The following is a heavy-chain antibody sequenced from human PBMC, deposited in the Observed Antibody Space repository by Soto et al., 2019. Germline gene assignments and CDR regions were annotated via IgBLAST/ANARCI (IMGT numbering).Heavy chain of an antibody. J-gene: IGHJ4*02. D-gene: IGHD1-26*01. CDR1: GGSFSGYY. V-gene: IGHV4-34*01. Sequence: QVQLQQWGAGLLKPSETLSLTCAVYGGSFSGYYWSWIRQPPGKGLEWIGEINHSGSTNYNPSLTSRVTISVDTSKNQFSLKLSSVTAADTAVYYGARGRGGVGATSDYWGQGTLVTVSS. CDR3: ARGRGGVGATSDY. CDR2: INHSGST.